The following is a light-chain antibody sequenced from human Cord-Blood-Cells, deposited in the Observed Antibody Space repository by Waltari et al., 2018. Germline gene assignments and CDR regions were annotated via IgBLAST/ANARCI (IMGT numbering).Light chain of an antibody. V-gene: IGLV2-11*01. Sequence: QSALTQPRSVSGSPGQSVTIPCTGTSSDVGGYNYDSWYQQHPGKAPKLMIYDVSKRPSGVPDRFSGSKSGNTASLTISGLQAEDEADYYCCSYAGSYTYVFGTGTKVTVL. CDR3: CSYAGSYTYV. CDR2: DVS. J-gene: IGLJ1*01. CDR1: SSDVGGYNY.